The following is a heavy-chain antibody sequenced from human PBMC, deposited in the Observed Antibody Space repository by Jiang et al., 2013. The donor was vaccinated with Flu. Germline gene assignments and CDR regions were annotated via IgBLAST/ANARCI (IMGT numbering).Heavy chain of an antibody. CDR3: ARVPIGLLLRGAFDI. V-gene: IGHV3-30-3*01. J-gene: IGHJ3*02. CDR2: ISYDGSNK. CDR1: GFTFSSYA. Sequence: RLSCAASGFTFSSYAMHWVRQAPGKGLEWVAVISYDGSNKYYADSVKGRFTISRDNSKNTLYLQMNSLRAEDTAVYYCARVPIGLLLRGAFDIWGQGTMVTVSS. D-gene: IGHD3-22*01.